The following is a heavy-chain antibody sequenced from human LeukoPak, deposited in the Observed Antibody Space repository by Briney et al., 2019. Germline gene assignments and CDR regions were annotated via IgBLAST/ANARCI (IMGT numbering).Heavy chain of an antibody. Sequence: GGSLRLSCAASGPTFDNYAMNWVRQVPGKGLEWISLISWNSGTIGYADSVKGRFTISRDNANNFLYLQMNSLRAEDTALYYCARAYKDRSLAGKKEFFQHWGQGTLVTVSS. V-gene: IGHV3-9*01. CDR2: ISWNSGTI. D-gene: IGHD6-19*01. CDR3: ARAYKDRSLAGKKEFFQH. J-gene: IGHJ1*01. CDR1: GPTFDNYA.